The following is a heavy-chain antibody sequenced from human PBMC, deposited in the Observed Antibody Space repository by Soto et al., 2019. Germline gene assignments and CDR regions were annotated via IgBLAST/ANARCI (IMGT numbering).Heavy chain of an antibody. CDR2: ISHDGSNK. V-gene: IGHV3-30*18. D-gene: IGHD1-1*01. J-gene: IGHJ4*02. CDR1: GFSFNIYG. Sequence: GTLILTSSASGFSFNIYGMHWVRQAPGNGLEWVAVISHDGSNKYYADSVKGRFTISRDNSKNTLYLQMNSLRAEDTAVYYCAKEPYTHWNPQPLDYWGQGNLVTGSS. CDR3: AKEPYTHWNPQPLDY.